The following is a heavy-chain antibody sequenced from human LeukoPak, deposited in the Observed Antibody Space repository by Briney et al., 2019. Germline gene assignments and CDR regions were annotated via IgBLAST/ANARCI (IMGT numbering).Heavy chain of an antibody. Sequence: GGSLRLSCAASGFTFTNTWMSWVRQAPGKGLEWVGRIKSKTDGGTTDYAAPVKGRFSISRDDSKNTLYLQMNSLRAEDTAVYYCARDRGGYRPRGMDVWGQGTTVTVSS. CDR2: IKSKTDGGTT. V-gene: IGHV3-15*01. D-gene: IGHD5-24*01. CDR1: GFTFTNTW. J-gene: IGHJ6*02. CDR3: ARDRGGYRPRGMDV.